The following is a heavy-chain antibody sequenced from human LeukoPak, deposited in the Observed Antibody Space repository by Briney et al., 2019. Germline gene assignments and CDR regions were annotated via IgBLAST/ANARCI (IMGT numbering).Heavy chain of an antibody. CDR2: ISAYNGNT. D-gene: IGHD3-10*01. CDR3: ARVHGEEAATTYYGSGSYLNYFDY. Sequence: ASVKVSCKASGYTFTSYGISWVRQAPGQGLEWMGWISAYNGNTNYAQKLQGRVTMTTDTSTSTAYMELRSLRSDDTAVYYCARVHGEEAATTYYGSGSYLNYFDYWGQGTLVTVSS. CDR1: GYTFTSYG. V-gene: IGHV1-18*01. J-gene: IGHJ4*02.